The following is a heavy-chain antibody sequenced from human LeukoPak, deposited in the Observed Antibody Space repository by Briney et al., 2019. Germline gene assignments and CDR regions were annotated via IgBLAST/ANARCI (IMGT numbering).Heavy chain of an antibody. CDR2: IYYSGST. CDR1: GGSISSSSYY. V-gene: IGHV4-39*07. Sequence: SETLSLTCTVSGGSISSSSYYWGWIRQPPGKGLEWIGSIYYSGSTYYNPSLKSRVTISVDTSKNQFSLKLSSVTAADTAVYYCARDTPPSYDSSGYQPIRTLTRLNWFDPWGQGTLVTVSS. J-gene: IGHJ5*02. D-gene: IGHD3-22*01. CDR3: ARDTPPSYDSSGYQPIRTLTRLNWFDP.